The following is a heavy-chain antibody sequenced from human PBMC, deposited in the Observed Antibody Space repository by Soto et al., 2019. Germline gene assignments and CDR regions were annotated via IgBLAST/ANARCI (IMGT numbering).Heavy chain of an antibody. Sequence: QLQLEESGSGLVKPSQTLSLTCAVSGGSISSDGYSWSWIRQPPGKGLEWIGYIYHTGSTYYNPSLRSRITISLDRSRNHSALKLSSVTSADTAVSSCARVPDFGTGRDWYFELWGRGTLVTVSS. J-gene: IGHJ2*01. D-gene: IGHD1-7*01. CDR3: ARVPDFGTGRDWYFEL. CDR2: IYHTGST. V-gene: IGHV4-30-2*01. CDR1: GGSISSDGYS.